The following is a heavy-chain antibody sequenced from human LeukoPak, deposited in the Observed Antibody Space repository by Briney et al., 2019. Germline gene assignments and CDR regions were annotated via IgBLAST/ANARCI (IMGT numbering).Heavy chain of an antibody. V-gene: IGHV4-39*07. CDR2: INHSGST. D-gene: IGHD3-22*01. CDR1: GGSISSSSYY. CDR3: ARLYYDSSEWNPYYFDY. J-gene: IGHJ4*02. Sequence: PSETLSLTCTVSGGSISSSSYYWSWIRQPPGKGLEWIGEINHSGSTNYNPSLKSRVTISVDTSKNQFSLKLSSVTAADTAVYYCARLYYDSSEWNPYYFDYWGQGTLVTVSS.